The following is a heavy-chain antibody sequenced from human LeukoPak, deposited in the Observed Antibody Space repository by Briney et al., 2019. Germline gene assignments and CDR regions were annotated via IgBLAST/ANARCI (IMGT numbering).Heavy chain of an antibody. D-gene: IGHD5-18*01. CDR1: GGSSSSYY. CDR3: ARTAEGGYTYDYFYYYYMDV. V-gene: IGHV4-59*01. Sequence: SETLSLTCTVSGGSSSSYYWSWIRQPPGKGLEWIGYIYYSGSTNYNPSLKSRVTISVDTSKNHFSLKLSSVTAADTAVYYCARTAEGGYTYDYFYYYYMDVWGKGTTVTISS. CDR2: IYYSGST. J-gene: IGHJ6*03.